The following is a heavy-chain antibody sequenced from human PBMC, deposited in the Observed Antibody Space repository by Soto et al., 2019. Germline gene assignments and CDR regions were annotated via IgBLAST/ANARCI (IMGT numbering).Heavy chain of an antibody. D-gene: IGHD2-15*01. J-gene: IGHJ4*02. CDR2: ISWNSGGI. CDR1: GFTFDDYA. Sequence: EVQLVESGGGLVQPGRSLRLSCAASGFTFDDYAMHWVRQAPGKGLDWVSGISWNSGGIGYADSVKGRFTISRDNAKNSLYLQMNSLRAEDTSLYYCAKVINGGSFDYWGQGTLVTVSS. V-gene: IGHV3-9*01. CDR3: AKVINGGSFDY.